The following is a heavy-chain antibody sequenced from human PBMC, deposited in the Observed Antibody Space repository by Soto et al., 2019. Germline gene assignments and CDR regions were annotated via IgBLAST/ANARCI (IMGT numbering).Heavy chain of an antibody. J-gene: IGHJ4*02. CDR2: GYYSGTT. D-gene: IGHD3-10*01. CDR1: GYSITSGYY. CDR3: GRIGSYYYFDQ. V-gene: IGHV4-38-2*01. Sequence: LSLTCVVSGYSITSGYYWGWVRQPPGKGLEWIGTGYYSGTTYYNPSLESRVTISVDTSKNQFSLNVNSVTAADTAVYYCGRIGSYYYFDQWGQGTLVTVSS.